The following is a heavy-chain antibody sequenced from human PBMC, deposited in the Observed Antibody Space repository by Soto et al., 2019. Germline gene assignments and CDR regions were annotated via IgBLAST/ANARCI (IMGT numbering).Heavy chain of an antibody. CDR2: IYYSGST. D-gene: IGHD3-10*01. V-gene: IGHV4-59*01. Sequence: PSETLSLTCTVSGGSISSYYWSWIRQPPGKGLEWIGYIYYSGSTNYNPSLKSRVTISVDTSKNQFSLKLSSVTAADTAVYYCARGLITMVRGVIPPMDVWGQGTTVTVSS. CDR3: ARGLITMVRGVIPPMDV. CDR1: GGSISSYY. J-gene: IGHJ6*02.